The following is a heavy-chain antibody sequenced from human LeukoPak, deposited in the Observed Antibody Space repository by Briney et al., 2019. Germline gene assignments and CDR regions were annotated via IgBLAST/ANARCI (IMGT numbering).Heavy chain of an antibody. D-gene: IGHD6-13*01. CDR1: GGTFSSYA. Sequence: ASVKVSCKASGGTFSSYAISWVRQAPGQGLEWMGVIIPIFGTTNYAQKFQGRVTITADESTSTAYMELSSLRSEDTAMYYCARNLLDSSTWYGVGYWGQGTLVTVSS. V-gene: IGHV1-69*13. CDR3: ARNLLDSSTWYGVGY. J-gene: IGHJ4*02. CDR2: IIPIFGTT.